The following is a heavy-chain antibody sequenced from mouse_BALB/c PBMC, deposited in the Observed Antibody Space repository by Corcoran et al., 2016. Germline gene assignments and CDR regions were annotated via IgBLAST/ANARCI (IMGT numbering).Heavy chain of an antibody. D-gene: IGHD4-1*01. CDR1: GDTFTNYG. CDR3: ARSANWDAMDY. Sequence: QIELVQAGPEVKKPGETVKISCTASGDTFTNYGVNWVKQAPGKGLKWRGWINNYTGEPTYADDFKGRFAFSLETSASTANLQINNLNNEDTATYFCARSANWDAMDYWGQGTSVTVSS. V-gene: IGHV9-3-1*01. CDR2: INNYTGEP. J-gene: IGHJ4*01.